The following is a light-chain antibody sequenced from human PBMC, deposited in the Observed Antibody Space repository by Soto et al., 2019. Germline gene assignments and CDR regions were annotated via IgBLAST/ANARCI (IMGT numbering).Light chain of an antibody. V-gene: IGKV3-11*01. CDR3: QQRRNWPPT. Sequence: IVMTQSPGTLSLSPGDRATLSCRASQSVNNFLAWYQQRPGQAPRLLMYEASNRATGVPARFSGSGSGTDFTLTISSLEPEDFAIYYCQQRRNWPPTFGQGTKVDIK. CDR1: QSVNNF. J-gene: IGKJ1*01. CDR2: EAS.